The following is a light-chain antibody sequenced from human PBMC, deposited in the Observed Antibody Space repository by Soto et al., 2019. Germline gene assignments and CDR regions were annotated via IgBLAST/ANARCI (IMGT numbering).Light chain of an antibody. CDR1: QSISSY. Sequence: DIQMTQSPSSLFASVGDRVTITCRASQSISSYLNWYQQKPGKAPKFLIYAASNLQSGVPSRFSGSGSGTDFTLTINSLQPEDFATYYCQQSYSTLWTFGQGTKVEI. CDR3: QQSYSTLWT. CDR2: AAS. V-gene: IGKV1-39*01. J-gene: IGKJ1*01.